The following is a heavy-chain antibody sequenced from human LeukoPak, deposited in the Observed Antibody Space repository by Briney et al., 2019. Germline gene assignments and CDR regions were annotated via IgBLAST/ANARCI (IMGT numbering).Heavy chain of an antibody. D-gene: IGHD6-6*01. V-gene: IGHV3-48*03. Sequence: GGSLRLSCAASGFTFSSYEMNWVRQAPGKGLEWVSYISSSSTIYYADSVKGRFTISRDNAKNSLYLQMNSLRAEDTAVYYCARDLARPWWFDPWGQGTLVTVSS. CDR2: ISSSSTI. CDR1: GFTFSSYE. CDR3: ARDLARPWWFDP. J-gene: IGHJ5*02.